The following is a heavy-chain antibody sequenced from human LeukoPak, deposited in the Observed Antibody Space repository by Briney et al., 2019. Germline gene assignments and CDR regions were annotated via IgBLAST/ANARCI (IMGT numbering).Heavy chain of an antibody. J-gene: IGHJ4*02. CDR2: IGTSGGGT. CDR1: GFTFYSYA. V-gene: IGHV3-23*01. CDR3: TTFYHEYSPY. D-gene: IGHD2/OR15-2a*01. Sequence: GGSLRLSCAASGFTFYSYAMSWVRQAPGKGLEWVSAIGTSGGGTHYADSVKGRFTIFRDTSKNTLYLQMNSLRAEDTAVYYCTTFYHEYSPYWGRGTLVTVSS.